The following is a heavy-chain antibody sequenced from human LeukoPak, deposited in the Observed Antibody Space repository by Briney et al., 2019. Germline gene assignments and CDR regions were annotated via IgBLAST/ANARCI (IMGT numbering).Heavy chain of an antibody. CDR2: ISGSGTGT. Sequence: GGSLRLSCAASRFTFSSSAMSWVRQAPGKGLYWVSAISGSGTGTYYADSVKGRFTISRDNSKNTLYLQMNSLRAEDTAVYYCAKEGGTGTRLDYWGQGTLVTVSS. V-gene: IGHV3-23*01. CDR3: AKEGGTGTRLDY. J-gene: IGHJ4*02. CDR1: RFTFSSSA. D-gene: IGHD1-7*01.